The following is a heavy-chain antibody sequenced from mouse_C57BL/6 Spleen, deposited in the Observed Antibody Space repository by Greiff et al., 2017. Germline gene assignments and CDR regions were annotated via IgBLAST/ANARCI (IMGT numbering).Heavy chain of an antibody. CDR2: IHPNSGST. CDR3: ARYGDYGAMDY. Sequence: QVQLQQPGAELVKPGASVKLSCKASGYTFTSYWMHWVKQRPGQGLEWIGMIHPNSGSTNYNEKFKSKATLTVDKSSSTAYMQLSSLTSEDSAVYYCARYGDYGAMDYWGQGTSVTVSS. J-gene: IGHJ4*01. D-gene: IGHD2-13*01. CDR1: GYTFTSYW. V-gene: IGHV1-64*01.